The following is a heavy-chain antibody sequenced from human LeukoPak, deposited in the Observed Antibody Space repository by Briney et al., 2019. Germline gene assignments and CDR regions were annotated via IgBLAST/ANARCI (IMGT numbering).Heavy chain of an antibody. Sequence: SETLSLTCAVYGGSFSGYYWSWIRQPPGKGLEWIGEINHSGSTNYNPSLKSRVTISVDTSKNQFSLKLSSVTAADTAVYYCAVAYCGGDCYSPPGFDYWGQGTLVTVSS. D-gene: IGHD2-21*02. J-gene: IGHJ4*02. CDR3: AVAYCGGDCYSPPGFDY. CDR2: INHSGST. CDR1: GGSFSGYY. V-gene: IGHV4-34*01.